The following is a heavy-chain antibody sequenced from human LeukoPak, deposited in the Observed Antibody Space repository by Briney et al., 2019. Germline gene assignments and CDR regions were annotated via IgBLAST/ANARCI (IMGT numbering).Heavy chain of an antibody. Sequence: TGGSLRLSCAASGFTFSSYSMNWVRQAPGKGLEWVSYISSSSSTIYYADSVKGRFTISRDNAKNSLYLQMNSLRAEDTAVYYCARGSYCSGGSCYGDLGYWGQGTLVTVSS. CDR2: ISSSSSTI. V-gene: IGHV3-48*04. D-gene: IGHD2-15*01. J-gene: IGHJ4*02. CDR3: ARGSYCSGGSCYGDLGY. CDR1: GFTFSSYS.